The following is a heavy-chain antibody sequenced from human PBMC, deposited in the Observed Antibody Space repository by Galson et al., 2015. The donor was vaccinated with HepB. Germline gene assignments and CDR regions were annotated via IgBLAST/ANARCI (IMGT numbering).Heavy chain of an antibody. CDR2: SKNKANGYTT. Sequence: SLRLSCAASGFSFTDHYADWVRQAPGKGLEWVARSKNKANGYTTKYAPSVKGRFAISRDDSKNSVYLQMNSLKTEDTAVYYCARSIAVASAYWGQGTLVTVSS. CDR3: ARSIAVASAY. J-gene: IGHJ4*02. D-gene: IGHD6-19*01. V-gene: IGHV3-72*01. CDR1: GFSFTDHY.